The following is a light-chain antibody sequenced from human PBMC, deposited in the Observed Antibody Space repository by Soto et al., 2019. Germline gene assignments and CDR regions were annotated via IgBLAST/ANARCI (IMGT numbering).Light chain of an antibody. V-gene: IGLV2-14*01. CDR3: SSYTISSTHV. CDR2: DVS. Sequence: QSARTQPASVSGSPGQSITISCTGTSSDVGGYNYVSWYQQHPGKAPKPMISDVSNRPSGVSNRFSGSKSGNTASLTISGLQTDDAADYSCSSYTISSTHVFGTRTKVTVL. CDR1: SSDVGGYNY. J-gene: IGLJ1*01.